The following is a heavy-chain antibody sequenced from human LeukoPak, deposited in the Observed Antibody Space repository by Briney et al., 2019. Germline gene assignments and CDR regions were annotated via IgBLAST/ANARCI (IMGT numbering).Heavy chain of an antibody. CDR2: IWYDGSNK. V-gene: IGHV3-33*01. D-gene: IGHD2-15*01. J-gene: IGHJ6*03. CDR1: GFTFSSYG. Sequence: GGSLRLSCAASGFTFSSYGTHWVRQAPGKGLEWVAVIWYDGSNKYYADSVKGRFTISRDNSKNTLYLQMNSLRAEDTAVYYCARGNPPDIVVVVAARDYYYMDVWGKGTTVTVSS. CDR3: ARGNPPDIVVVVAARDYYYMDV.